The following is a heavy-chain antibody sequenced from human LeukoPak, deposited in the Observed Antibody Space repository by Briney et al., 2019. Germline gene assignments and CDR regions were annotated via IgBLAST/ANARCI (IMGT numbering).Heavy chain of an antibody. CDR3: ARSYSGSFLY. Sequence: SETLSLTYTVSNYSISNGYYWGWIRQPPGKGLEFIGSVYHGGNTYYKASLKSRVTISLDTSKNQFSLRLSSVAAADTAVYYCARSYSGSFLYWGQGSLVTVSS. CDR1: NYSISNGYY. V-gene: IGHV4-38-2*02. D-gene: IGHD1-26*01. J-gene: IGHJ1*01. CDR2: VYHGGNT.